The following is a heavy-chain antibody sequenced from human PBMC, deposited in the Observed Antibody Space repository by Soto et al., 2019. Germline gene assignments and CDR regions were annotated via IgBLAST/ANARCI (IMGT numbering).Heavy chain of an antibody. Sequence: QLQLQESGPGLVKPSETLSLTCTVSGGSISSSSYYWGWIRQPPGKGLEWIGSIYYSGSTYYNPSLKSRLTISVDTSKHQFSLKLSSVTAADTAVYYCAATSVWGSYRPNWFDPWGQGTLVTVSS. CDR1: GGSISSSSYY. D-gene: IGHD3-16*02. CDR3: AATSVWGSYRPNWFDP. V-gene: IGHV4-39*01. CDR2: IYYSGST. J-gene: IGHJ5*02.